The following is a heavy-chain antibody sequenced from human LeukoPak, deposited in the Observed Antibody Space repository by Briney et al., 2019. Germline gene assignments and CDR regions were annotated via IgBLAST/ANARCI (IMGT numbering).Heavy chain of an antibody. CDR3: ARGYSYGYYFDY. V-gene: IGHV1-2*02. CDR2: INPNSGGT. D-gene: IGHD5-18*01. J-gene: IGHJ4*02. CDR1: GYTFTGYY. Sequence: ASVKVSCKASGYTFTGYYMHWVRQAPGQGLEWMGWINPNSGGTNYAQKFQGRVTMTRDMSTSTVYMELSSLRSEDTAVYYCARGYSYGYYFDYWGQGTLVTVSS.